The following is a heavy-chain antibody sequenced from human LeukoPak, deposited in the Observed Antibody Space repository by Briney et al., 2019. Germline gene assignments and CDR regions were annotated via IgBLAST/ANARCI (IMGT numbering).Heavy chain of an antibody. CDR1: GFTFSSYA. J-gene: IGHJ4*02. V-gene: IGHV3-30-3*01. Sequence: GGSLRLSCAASGFTFSSYAMHWVRQAPGKGLEWVAVISYDGSNKYYADSVKGRFTISRDNSKKTLYLQMNSLRAEDTAVYYCAKGLGSYNSRAVGDWGQGTLVTVPP. CDR2: ISYDGSNK. D-gene: IGHD3-10*01. CDR3: AKGLGSYNSRAVGD.